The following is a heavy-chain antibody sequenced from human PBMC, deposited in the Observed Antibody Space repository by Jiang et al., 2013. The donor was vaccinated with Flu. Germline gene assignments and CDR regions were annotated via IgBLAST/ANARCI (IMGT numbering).Heavy chain of an antibody. CDR3: ARTQQLWLHFDY. D-gene: IGHD5-18*01. CDR2: IYPGDSDT. V-gene: IGHV5-51*01. J-gene: IGHJ4*02. Sequence: PGKGLEWMGIIYPGDSDTRYSPSFQGQVTISADKSISTAYLQWSSLKASDTAMYYCARTQQLWLHFDYWGQGTLVTVSS.